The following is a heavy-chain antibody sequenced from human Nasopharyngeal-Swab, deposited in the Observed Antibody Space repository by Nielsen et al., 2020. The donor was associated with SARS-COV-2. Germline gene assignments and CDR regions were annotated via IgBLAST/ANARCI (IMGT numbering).Heavy chain of an antibody. CDR2: ISYSGST. Sequence: GSLRLSCTVSGGSVSSGSYYWSWIRQPPGKGLEWIGNISYSGSTNYNPSLKGRVTISVDTSKNQFSLKVNSVTAADTAVYYCARDPLGYMDVWGKGTTVTVSS. CDR3: ARDPLGYMDV. J-gene: IGHJ6*03. CDR1: GGSVSSGSYY. V-gene: IGHV4-61*01. D-gene: IGHD7-27*01.